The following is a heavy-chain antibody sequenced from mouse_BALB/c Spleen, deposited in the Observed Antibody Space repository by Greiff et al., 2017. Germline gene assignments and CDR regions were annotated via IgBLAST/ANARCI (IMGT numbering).Heavy chain of an antibody. D-gene: IGHD2-4*01. J-gene: IGHJ4*01. CDR2: ISSGGSYT. CDR1: GFTFSSYA. V-gene: IGHV5-9-4*01. Sequence: DVMLVESGGGLVKPGGSLKLSCAASGFTFSSYAMSWVRQSPEKRLEWVAEISSGGSYTYYPDTVTGRFTISRDNAKNTLYLEMSSLRSEDTAMYYCARSMITYYAMDYGGQGTSVTVSS. CDR3: ARSMITYYAMDY.